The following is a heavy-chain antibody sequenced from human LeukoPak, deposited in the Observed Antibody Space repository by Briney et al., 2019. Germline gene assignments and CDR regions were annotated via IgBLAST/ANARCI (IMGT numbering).Heavy chain of an antibody. D-gene: IGHD2-2*01. CDR2: ISSSGSTI. J-gene: IGHJ4*02. CDR1: GFTFSSYE. Sequence: PGGSLRLSCAASGFTFSSYEMNWVRQAPGKGLEWVSYISSSGSTIYYADSVKGRFTISRDNAKNSLYLQMNSLRAEDTAVYYCARGEYQLLSPIDYWGQGTLVTVSS. CDR3: ARGEYQLLSPIDY. V-gene: IGHV3-48*03.